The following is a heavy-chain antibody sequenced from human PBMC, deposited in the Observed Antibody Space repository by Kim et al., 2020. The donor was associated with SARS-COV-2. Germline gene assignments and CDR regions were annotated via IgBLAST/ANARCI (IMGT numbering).Heavy chain of an antibody. J-gene: IGHJ4*02. D-gene: IGHD6-19*01. CDR3: AKDMGSSGSYPDY. Sequence: YADSVKGRFTISRDNAKNSLYLQMNSLRAEDTALYYCAKDMGSSGSYPDYWGQGTLVTVSS. V-gene: IGHV3-9*01.